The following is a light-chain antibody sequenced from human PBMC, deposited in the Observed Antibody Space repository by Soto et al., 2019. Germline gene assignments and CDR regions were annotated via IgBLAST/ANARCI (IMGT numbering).Light chain of an antibody. CDR2: SDN. J-gene: IGLJ1*01. Sequence: QSVLTQPPSVSGAPGQRVTISCTGSSSNIGAGYVVHWYQQLPGAAPKLLIFSDNNRPSGVPDRFSGSKSGTSASLAITGLRAEGEADYYCQSYDNNSDYVFGTGTKVTVL. V-gene: IGLV1-40*01. CDR1: SSNIGAGYV. CDR3: QSYDNNSDYV.